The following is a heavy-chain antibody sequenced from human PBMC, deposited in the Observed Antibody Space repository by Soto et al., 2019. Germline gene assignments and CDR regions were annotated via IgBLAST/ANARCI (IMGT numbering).Heavy chain of an antibody. CDR1: GFTFSGSW. J-gene: IGHJ4*02. V-gene: IGHV3-74*01. CDR3: ARGIFGSATANDS. CDR2: INGDGSGT. Sequence: EVQLVESGGGLVEPGGSLRLSCAASGFTFSGSWMHWVRQAPGKGLVWVSRINGDGSGTSYAAFVKGRFTLSRADATNSPSLHMNGLRAAGTAVCYCARGIFGSATANDSRGQGTLVTVSS. D-gene: IGHD3-3*01.